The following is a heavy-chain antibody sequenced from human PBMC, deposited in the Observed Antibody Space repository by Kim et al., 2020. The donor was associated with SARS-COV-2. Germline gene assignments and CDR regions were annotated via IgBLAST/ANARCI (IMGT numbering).Heavy chain of an antibody. V-gene: IGHV3-20*04. Sequence: GGSLRLSCAASGFTFDDYGMSWVSQAPGKGLEWVSGINWNGGSTGYADSVKGRFTISRDNAKNSLYLQMNSLRAEDTALYYCARPGSLGSGIYYGPFDYWCQGTLVTVSS. CDR2: INWNGGST. D-gene: IGHD3-10*02. CDR1: GFTFDDYG. J-gene: IGHJ4*02. CDR3: ARPGSLGSGIYYGPFDY.